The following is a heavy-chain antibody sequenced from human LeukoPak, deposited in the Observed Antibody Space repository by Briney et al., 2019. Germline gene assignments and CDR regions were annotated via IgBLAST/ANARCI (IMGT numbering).Heavy chain of an antibody. CDR1: GFTFSNYA. Sequence: PGRSLRLSCAASGFTFSNYAMSWVRQAPGKGLEWVSTISGHAGSTYYAGSVKGRFTISRDNSKNTLYLQMNSLRAEDTAVYYCAKYDVVIPGAPSAVDFDYWGQGTLVTVSS. CDR2: ISGHAGST. J-gene: IGHJ4*02. CDR3: AKYDVVIPGAPSAVDFDY. V-gene: IGHV3-23*01. D-gene: IGHD2-2*01.